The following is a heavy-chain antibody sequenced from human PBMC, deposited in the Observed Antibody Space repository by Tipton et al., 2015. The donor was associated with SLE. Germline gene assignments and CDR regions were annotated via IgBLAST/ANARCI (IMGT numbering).Heavy chain of an antibody. D-gene: IGHD6-13*01. CDR3: ARGLSSGWYGY. CDR2: IHSSGST. Sequence: TLSLTCTVSGGSITTDNHYWSWVRKPPGKGLEWIGLIHSSGSTYNPSLKSRVTMSVDTAKNQFSLRLSSVTAADTAVYYCARGLSSGWYGYWGQGTLVTVS. J-gene: IGHJ4*02. V-gene: IGHV4-61*01. CDR1: GGSITTDNHY.